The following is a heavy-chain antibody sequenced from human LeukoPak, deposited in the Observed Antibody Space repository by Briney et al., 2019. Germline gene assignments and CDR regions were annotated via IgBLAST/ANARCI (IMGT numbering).Heavy chain of an antibody. CDR1: GFTFSSYA. Sequence: GGSLRLSCVASGFTFSSYAMSWVRQAPGKGLEWVSAIDGSGGSTYYADSVKGRFTVSRDDFKHTLYLQMNSLRVEDTAVYCCAKDEAPAAGSWNYYYGMDVWGQGTTVTVSS. CDR2: IDGSGGST. CDR3: AKDEAPAAGSWNYYYGMDV. V-gene: IGHV3-23*01. D-gene: IGHD6-13*01. J-gene: IGHJ6*02.